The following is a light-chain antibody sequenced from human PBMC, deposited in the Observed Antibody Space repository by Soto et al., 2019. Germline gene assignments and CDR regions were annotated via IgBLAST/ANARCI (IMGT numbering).Light chain of an antibody. CDR1: QSINTY. J-gene: IGKJ5*01. Sequence: DVQMTQSPSSLSASVRDRVTITCRATQSINTYLNWYQQKPGKAPKLLIFAASNLQSGVPSRFSGSGSGTDFTLTISSLQPEDFATYYCQQSFSTPITFGQGNDWRL. V-gene: IGKV1-39*01. CDR2: AAS. CDR3: QQSFSTPIT.